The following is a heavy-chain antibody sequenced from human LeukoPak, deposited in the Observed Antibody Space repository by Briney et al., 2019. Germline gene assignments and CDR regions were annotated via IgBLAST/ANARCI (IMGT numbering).Heavy chain of an antibody. CDR3: AREPGRFEDV. V-gene: IGHV3-66*01. J-gene: IGHJ6*04. Sequence: ETLSLTCTVSGGSISSSSYYWGWVRQAPGKGLEWVSVIYSGGSTYYADSVKGRFTISRDNSKSTLYLQMNSLRAEDTAVYYCAREPGRFEDVWGKGTTVTISS. CDR1: GGSISSSSYY. D-gene: IGHD1-14*01. CDR2: IYSGGST.